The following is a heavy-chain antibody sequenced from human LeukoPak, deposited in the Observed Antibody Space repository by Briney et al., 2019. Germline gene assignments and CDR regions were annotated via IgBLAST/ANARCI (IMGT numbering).Heavy chain of an antibody. CDR3: ARARYYYYYYMDV. J-gene: IGHJ6*03. Sequence: SETLSLTCTVSGGSISSSFYYWGWIRQPPGKGLEWIGSIYYSGSTYYNPSLKSRVTISVDTSKNQFSLKLSSVTAADTAVYYCARARYYYYYYMDVWDKGTTVTVSS. V-gene: IGHV4-39*01. CDR1: GGSISSSFYY. CDR2: IYYSGST.